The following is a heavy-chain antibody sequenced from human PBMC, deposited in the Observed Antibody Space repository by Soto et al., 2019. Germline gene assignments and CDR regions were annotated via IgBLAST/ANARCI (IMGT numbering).Heavy chain of an antibody. CDR2: ISGSGGST. Sequence: GSLRLSCAASGFTFSSYAMSWVRQAPGKGLEWVSAISGSGGSTYYADSVKGRFTISRDNSKNTLYLQMNSLRAEDTAVYYCAKSSTDIVVVPAAIDGDYWGQGTLVTVSS. J-gene: IGHJ4*02. CDR3: AKSSTDIVVVPAAIDGDY. V-gene: IGHV3-23*01. CDR1: GFTFSSYA. D-gene: IGHD2-2*01.